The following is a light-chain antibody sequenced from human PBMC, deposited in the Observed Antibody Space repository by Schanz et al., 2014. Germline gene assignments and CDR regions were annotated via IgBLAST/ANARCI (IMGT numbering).Light chain of an antibody. CDR1: RGDIGGYNY. CDR2: DVT. Sequence: QSALTQPASVSGSPGQSITISCTGTRGDIGGYNYVSWYQQHPGKAPKLIIHDVTNRPSGVSLRFSGAKSGNTASLTISGLQPEDEADYYCSSYTSTANPVIFGGGTKLTVL. J-gene: IGLJ2*01. V-gene: IGLV2-14*03. CDR3: SSYTSTANPVI.